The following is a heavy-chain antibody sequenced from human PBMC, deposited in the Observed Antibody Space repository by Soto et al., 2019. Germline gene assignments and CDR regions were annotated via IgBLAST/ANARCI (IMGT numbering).Heavy chain of an antibody. CDR1: GGTFSSYA. CDR2: IIPIFGTA. Sequence: SVKVSCKASGGTFSSYAISWVRQAPGQGLEWMGGIIPIFGTANYAQKFQGRVTITADESTSTAYMELSSLRSEDTAVYYCGREGDGYEIRHYYGIDVWGQGTTVTVSS. CDR3: GREGDGYEIRHYYGIDV. D-gene: IGHD5-12*01. J-gene: IGHJ6*02. V-gene: IGHV1-69*13.